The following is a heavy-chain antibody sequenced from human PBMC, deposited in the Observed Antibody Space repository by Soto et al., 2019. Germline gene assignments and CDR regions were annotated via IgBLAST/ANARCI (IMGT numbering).Heavy chain of an antibody. CDR2: ISSGSSYI. CDR3: ARDSRISVAGPLDY. J-gene: IGHJ4*02. D-gene: IGHD6-13*01. CDR1: EFTFSSYT. V-gene: IGHV3-21*01. Sequence: PGGSLRFSCAASEFTFSSYTMNWVRQAPGKGLEWVSSISSGSSYIYYADSLKGRFTISRDNAKNSLYLQMSSLTAEDTAVYYCARDSRISVAGPLDYWGQGTLVTVSS.